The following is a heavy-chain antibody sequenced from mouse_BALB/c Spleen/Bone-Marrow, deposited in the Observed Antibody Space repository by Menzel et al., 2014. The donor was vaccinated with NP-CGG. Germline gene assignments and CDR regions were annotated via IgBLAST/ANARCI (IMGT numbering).Heavy chain of an antibody. V-gene: IGHV1-7*01. J-gene: IGHJ1*01. CDR3: ARDWYFDV. Sequence: ESGAELAKPGASVKMSCKASGYTFTSYWMHWVKQRPGQGLEWIGYINPSTGYTEYNQKFKDKATLTADKSSSTAYMQLSSLTSEDSAVYYCARDWYFDVWGAGTTVTVSS. CDR1: GYTFTSYW. CDR2: INPSTGYT.